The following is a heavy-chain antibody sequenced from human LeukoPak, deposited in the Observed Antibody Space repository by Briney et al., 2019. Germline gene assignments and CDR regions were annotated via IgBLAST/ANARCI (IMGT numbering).Heavy chain of an antibody. Sequence: GASVKVSCKASGYTFTSYGISWVRQAPGQGLEWMGWISAYNGNTNYAQKLQGRVTITTDTSTSTVYMELSSLRSEDTAVYYCARVLYSSSPWNGIGAFDIWGQGTMVTVSS. CDR2: ISAYNGNT. J-gene: IGHJ3*02. V-gene: IGHV1-18*01. CDR3: ARVLYSSSPWNGIGAFDI. CDR1: GYTFTSYG. D-gene: IGHD6-6*01.